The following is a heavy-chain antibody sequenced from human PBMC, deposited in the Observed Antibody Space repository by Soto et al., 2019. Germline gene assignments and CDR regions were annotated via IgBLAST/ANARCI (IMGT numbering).Heavy chain of an antibody. D-gene: IGHD1-26*01. CDR2: IHNSVST. Sequence: SETLRRPWSLSAGTISRGDYHWTWIRQPTVKGLESIAYIHNSVSTHYNPSLKSRVTISVDTSKNQFSLKLSSVTAADTAVYYCARSRYSGSYFFDYWVQGILV. V-gene: IGHV4-30-4*01. CDR3: ARSRYSGSYFFDY. CDR1: AGTISRGDYH. J-gene: IGHJ4*02.